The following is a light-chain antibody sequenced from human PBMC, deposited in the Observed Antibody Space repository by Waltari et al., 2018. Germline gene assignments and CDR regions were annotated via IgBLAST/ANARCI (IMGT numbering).Light chain of an antibody. CDR2: GSS. CDR1: GSNIGAGYV. V-gene: IGLV1-40*01. Sequence: QSVLTQPPSVSGAPGQRVTISCTGSGSNIGAGYVVHWYQQVPRAAPKLLIYGSSSRPLGVPDRFFGSTSGTSASLAITGLQAEDEAVYYCQSYDTTLSVVFGGGTKLTVL. CDR3: QSYDTTLSVV. J-gene: IGLJ3*02.